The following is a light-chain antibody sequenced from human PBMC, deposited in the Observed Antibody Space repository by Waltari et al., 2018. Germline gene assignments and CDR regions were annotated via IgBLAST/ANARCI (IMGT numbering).Light chain of an antibody. CDR2: AAS. J-gene: IGKJ5*01. V-gene: IGKV1-39*01. CDR1: QSINSH. CDR3: QQSYTTPRT. Sequence: DIQMTQSPSSLSASVGDRVTISCRASQSINSHLNWYQQQPGKAPKLLIFAASSLQSGVPSRFSGSGSGTDFTLTFSSLQPEDFATYYCQQSYTTPRTFGQGTRLEIK.